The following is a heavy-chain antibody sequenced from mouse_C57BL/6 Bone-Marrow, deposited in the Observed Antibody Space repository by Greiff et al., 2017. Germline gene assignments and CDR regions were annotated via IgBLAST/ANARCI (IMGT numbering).Heavy chain of an antibody. V-gene: IGHV12-3*01. D-gene: IGHD5-5*01. CDR2: ITHSGET. CDR3: AGDLPTNWYFDV. J-gene: IGHJ1*03. CDR1: GFPITSGYY. Sequence: QVQLKESGPGLVKPSQSLFLTCSITGFPITSGYYWSWIRQSPGKPLGWMGYITHSGETFYNPSLQSPISITGETSKNQFFLQLNSVTTEDTAMYYCAGDLPTNWYFDVWGTGTTVTVSS.